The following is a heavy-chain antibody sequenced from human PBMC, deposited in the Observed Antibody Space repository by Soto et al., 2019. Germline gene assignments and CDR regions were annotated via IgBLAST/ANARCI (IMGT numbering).Heavy chain of an antibody. Sequence: PSETLSLTCTVSGCSISSGGYYWSWIRQHPGKGLEWIGYIYYSGSTYYNPSLKSRVTISVDTSKNQFSLKLSSVTAADTAVYYCARVYYDFWSGYYIGWFDPWGQGTLVTVSS. V-gene: IGHV4-31*03. CDR2: IYYSGST. D-gene: IGHD3-3*01. CDR3: ARVYYDFWSGYYIGWFDP. CDR1: GCSISSGGYY. J-gene: IGHJ5*02.